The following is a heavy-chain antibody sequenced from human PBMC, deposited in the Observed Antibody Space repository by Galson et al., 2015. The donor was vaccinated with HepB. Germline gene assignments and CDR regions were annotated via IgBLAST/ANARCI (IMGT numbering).Heavy chain of an antibody. CDR1: GGSISSYY. V-gene: IGHV4-59*12. CDR3: ARRIAARPFDY. Sequence: LSLTCTVSGGSISSYYWSWIRQPPGKGLEWIGEIYHSGSTNYNPSLKSRVTISVDKSKNQFSLKLSSVTAADTAVYYCARRIAARPFDYWGQGTLVTVSS. J-gene: IGHJ4*02. D-gene: IGHD6-6*01. CDR2: IYHSGST.